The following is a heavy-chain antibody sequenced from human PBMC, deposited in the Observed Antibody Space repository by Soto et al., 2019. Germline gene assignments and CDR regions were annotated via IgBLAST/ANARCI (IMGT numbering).Heavy chain of an antibody. J-gene: IGHJ4*02. CDR3: ARGELLWFGELLR. Sequence: QVQLVQSGAEVKKPGASVKVSCKASGYTFTSYDINWVRQATGQGLEWMGWMNPNSGNTGYAQKFQGRVTMTRNTXINTAYMELSSLISEDPAVYYCARGELLWFGELLRWGQGTLVTVSS. V-gene: IGHV1-8*01. CDR2: MNPNSGNT. D-gene: IGHD3-10*01. CDR1: GYTFTSYD.